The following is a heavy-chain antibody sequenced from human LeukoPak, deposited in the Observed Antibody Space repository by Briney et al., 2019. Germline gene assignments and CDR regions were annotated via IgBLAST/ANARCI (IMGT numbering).Heavy chain of an antibody. Sequence: PGGSLRLSCAASGFTFSSYAMSWVRQAPGKGLEWVAVISFDGSNKYYADSVKGRFTISRDNSKNTLYLQMNSLRAEDTAVYYCAKDPYSSSSCFDYWGQGTLVTVSS. V-gene: IGHV3-30*18. CDR2: ISFDGSNK. CDR3: AKDPYSSSSCFDY. J-gene: IGHJ4*02. CDR1: GFTFSSYA. D-gene: IGHD6-6*01.